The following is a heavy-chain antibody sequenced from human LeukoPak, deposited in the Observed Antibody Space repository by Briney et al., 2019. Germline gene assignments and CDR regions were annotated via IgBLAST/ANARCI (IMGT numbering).Heavy chain of an antibody. V-gene: IGHV3-48*02. D-gene: IGHD1-1*01. CDR1: GFTFSSYS. Sequence: GGSLRLSCAASGFTFSSYSMNWVRQAPGKGLEWVSYISSSSTIYYADSVKGRFTISRDNAKNSLYLQMNSLRDEDTAVYYCARGGTAFGIWGQGTMVTVSS. J-gene: IGHJ3*02. CDR3: ARGGTAFGI. CDR2: ISSSSTI.